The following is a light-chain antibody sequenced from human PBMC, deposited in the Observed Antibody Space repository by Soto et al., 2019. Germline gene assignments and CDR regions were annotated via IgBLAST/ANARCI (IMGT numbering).Light chain of an antibody. CDR3: ATWDGSLPGEV. J-gene: IGLJ2*01. CDR1: SSNIGNNY. CDR2: DNN. V-gene: IGLV1-51*01. Sequence: QSALTQSPSGSAAPGQKVPISCSGSSSNIGNNYVSWYQQLPGTAPKLLIYDNNKRPSGIPDRFSGSKSGTSGTLDITGRQTGDEAYYYCATWDGSLPGEVFGGGTKLTVL.